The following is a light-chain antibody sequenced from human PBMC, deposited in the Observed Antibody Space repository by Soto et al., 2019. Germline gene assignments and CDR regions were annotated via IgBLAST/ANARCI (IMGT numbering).Light chain of an antibody. V-gene: IGLV1-44*01. J-gene: IGLJ1*01. CDR1: NSNIGINT. CDR3: AAWDDTLNGRYV. CDR2: ADN. Sequence: QSVLTQPPSASGTPGQRVTISSSGSNSNIGINTVSWYQQVPGTAPRVLIYADNQRPSGVPDRFSGSKSGTSASLAISWLQSEDEAAYYCAAWDDTLNGRYVFGTGTKLTVL.